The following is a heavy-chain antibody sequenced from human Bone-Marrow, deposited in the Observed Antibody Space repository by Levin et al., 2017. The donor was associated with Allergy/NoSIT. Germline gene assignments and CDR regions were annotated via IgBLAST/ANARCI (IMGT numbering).Heavy chain of an antibody. V-gene: IGHV3-21*01. CDR1: GILFSSYD. CDR2: ISAGGNYI. CDR3: ASWAMYHYDRSAFDYFYYAMDV. Sequence: GESLKISCAASGILFSSYDMNWVRQAPGKGLEWVSSISAGGNYIYYADSVKGRFTISRDNAKNSLFLQMNSLRVEDTAVYYCASWAMYHYDRSAFDYFYYAMDVWGQGTTVTVSS. J-gene: IGHJ6*02. D-gene: IGHD3-22*01.